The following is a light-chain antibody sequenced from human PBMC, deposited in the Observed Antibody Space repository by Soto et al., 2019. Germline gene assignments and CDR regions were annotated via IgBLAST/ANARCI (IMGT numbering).Light chain of an antibody. Sequence: QSVLTQPPSVSGSPGQSVTISCTGTSSDVGTYNRVSWYQQPPGTAPKLMIYEVSNRPSGVPDHFSGSRSGNTASLTISGFQAEDEADYYCCSYTSSSTWVFGGGTKLTVL. J-gene: IGLJ3*02. CDR3: CSYTSSSTWV. CDR2: EVS. CDR1: SSDVGTYNR. V-gene: IGLV2-18*02.